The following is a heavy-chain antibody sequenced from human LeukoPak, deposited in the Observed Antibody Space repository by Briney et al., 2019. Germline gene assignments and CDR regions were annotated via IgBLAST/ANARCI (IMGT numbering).Heavy chain of an antibody. V-gene: IGHV4-39*07. CDR2: IYYSGST. Sequence: SETLSLTCTVSGGSISSSSYYWGWIRQPPGKGLEWIGSIYYSGSTYYNPSLKSRVTISVDTSKNQFSLKLSSVTAADTAVYYCARGRLPDGYWGQGTLVTVSS. D-gene: IGHD5-24*01. J-gene: IGHJ4*02. CDR1: GGSISSSSYY. CDR3: ARGRLPDGY.